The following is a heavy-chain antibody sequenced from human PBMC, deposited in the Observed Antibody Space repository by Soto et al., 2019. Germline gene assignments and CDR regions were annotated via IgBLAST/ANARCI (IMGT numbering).Heavy chain of an antibody. CDR3: ARDTEYSSPQIPNYGMDV. CDR1: GYTFTSYG. J-gene: IGHJ6*02. Sequence: QVPLVQSGAEVKKPGASVKVSCKASGYTFTSYGISWVRQAPGQGLEWMGWISAYNGNTNYAQKLQGRVTMTTDTSTSTAYRELRSLRSDDTAVYYCARDTEYSSPQIPNYGMDVWGQGTTVTVSS. D-gene: IGHD6-6*01. CDR2: ISAYNGNT. V-gene: IGHV1-18*01.